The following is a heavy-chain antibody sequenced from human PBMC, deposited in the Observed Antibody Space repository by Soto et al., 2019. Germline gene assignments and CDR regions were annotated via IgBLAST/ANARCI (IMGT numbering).Heavy chain of an antibody. Sequence: EVQLVESGGGLVQPGGSLRLSCAASGFTFSHYWMTWVRQAPGKGLEWVANIKEDGSEKYYVDSVKGRFTISRDNAKNSLYLQMNSLRAEDTAVYYCARDRWELSLKYYYYYGMDVWGQGTTVTVSS. V-gene: IGHV3-7*03. CDR3: ARDRWELSLKYYYYYGMDV. J-gene: IGHJ6*02. CDR2: IKEDGSEK. D-gene: IGHD1-26*01. CDR1: GFTFSHYW.